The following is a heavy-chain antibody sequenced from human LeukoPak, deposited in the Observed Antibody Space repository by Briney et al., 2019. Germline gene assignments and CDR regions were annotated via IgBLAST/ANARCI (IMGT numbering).Heavy chain of an antibody. CDR2: IYYSGST. Sequence: SETLSLTCTVSGGSISSYYWSWIRQPPGKGLEWIGYIYYSGSTNYNPSLKSRVTISVDTSKNHFSLKLSSETAADTAVYDCARGGGSYHLDYWGQGTLVTVSS. V-gene: IGHV4-59*01. CDR3: ARGGGSYHLDY. CDR1: GGSISSYY. D-gene: IGHD1-26*01. J-gene: IGHJ4*02.